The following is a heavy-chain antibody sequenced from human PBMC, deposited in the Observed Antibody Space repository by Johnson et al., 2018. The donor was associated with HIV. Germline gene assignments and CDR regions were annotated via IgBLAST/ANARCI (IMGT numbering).Heavy chain of an antibody. CDR2: IRNDGSKK. Sequence: QVQLVESGGGVAQPGGSLRLSCVASGFTFSSYGMHWVRQAPGKGLEWVAFIRNDGSKKYYADSVRGRFTISRDNSKNTLYLQMSSLRAEDTAVYYCARDPAYCGGDWCGAFDIWGQGTMVTVSS. V-gene: IGHV3-30*02. J-gene: IGHJ3*02. CDR3: ARDPAYCGGDWCGAFDI. D-gene: IGHD2-21*02. CDR1: GFTFSSYG.